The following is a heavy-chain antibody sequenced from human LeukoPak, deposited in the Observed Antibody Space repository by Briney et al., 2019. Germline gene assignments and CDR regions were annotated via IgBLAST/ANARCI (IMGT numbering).Heavy chain of an antibody. V-gene: IGHV4-39*07. CDR1: GGSISSSSYY. Sequence: SETLSLTCTVSGGSISSSSYYWGWIRQPPGKGLEWIGSIYYSGSTYYNPSLKSRVTISVDTSKNQFSLKLSSVTAADTAVYYCARDHEAPKQWLVLTRVGWFDPWGQGTLVTVSS. CDR3: ARDHEAPKQWLVLTRVGWFDP. J-gene: IGHJ5*02. D-gene: IGHD6-19*01. CDR2: IYYSGST.